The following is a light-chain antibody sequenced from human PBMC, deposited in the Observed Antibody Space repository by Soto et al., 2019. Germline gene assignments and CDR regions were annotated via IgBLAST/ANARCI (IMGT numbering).Light chain of an antibody. CDR1: QAISRF. V-gene: IGKV1-8*01. J-gene: IGKJ4*01. CDR3: QQFYSFPLT. Sequence: AIRMTQSPSSLSASTGDRVTITCRASQAISRFLAWYQQKPGKAPKLLMYAASTLQRGVPSRFSGSGSGTEFALTISSLQSEDFASYYCQQFYSFPLTFGGGTKVEIK. CDR2: AAS.